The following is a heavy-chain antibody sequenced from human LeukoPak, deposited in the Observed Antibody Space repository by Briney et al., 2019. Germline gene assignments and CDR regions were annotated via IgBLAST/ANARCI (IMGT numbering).Heavy chain of an antibody. CDR2: ISDHNGTP. D-gene: IGHD3-3*02. J-gene: IGHJ5*02. V-gene: IGHV1-18*01. Sequence: ASVTVSFTSSAYIFTNYGISWARQAPGQGLEWMGWISDHNGTPNYAQKFEGRVTMTTDISTSTAYMELTSLTSDDAAVYYCARDAVLGAPYTDHWGQGTLVTVSS. CDR3: ARDAVLGAPYTDH. CDR1: AYIFTNYG.